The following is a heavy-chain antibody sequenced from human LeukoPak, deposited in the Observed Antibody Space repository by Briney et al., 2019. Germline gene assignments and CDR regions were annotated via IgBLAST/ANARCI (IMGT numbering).Heavy chain of an antibody. Sequence: PSQTLSLTCTVSGGSISSGSYYWSWIRQPAGKGLEWIGRIYTSGSTNYNPSLKSRVIISVDTSKNQLSLKLSSVTAADTAVYYCARREGYNFDYWGQGTLVTVSS. CDR2: IYTSGST. CDR1: GGSISSGSYY. CDR3: ARREGYNFDY. D-gene: IGHD5-24*01. J-gene: IGHJ4*02. V-gene: IGHV4-61*02.